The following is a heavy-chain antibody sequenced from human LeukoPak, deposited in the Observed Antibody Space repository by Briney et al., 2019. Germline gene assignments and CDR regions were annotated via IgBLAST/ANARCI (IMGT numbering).Heavy chain of an antibody. Sequence: SETLSLTCTVSGGSISSGDYYWSWIRQPPGKGLEWIGYIYYSGSTNYNPSLKSRVTISVDTSKNQFSLKLSSVTAADTAVYYCARVSGGLAPDYWGQGTLVTVSS. J-gene: IGHJ4*02. V-gene: IGHV4-61*08. CDR2: IYYSGST. CDR1: GGSISSGDYY. D-gene: IGHD6-19*01. CDR3: ARVSGGLAPDY.